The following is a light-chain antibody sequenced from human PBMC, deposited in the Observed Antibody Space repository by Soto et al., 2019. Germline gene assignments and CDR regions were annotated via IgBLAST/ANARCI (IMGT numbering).Light chain of an antibody. V-gene: IGKV1-5*01. Sequence: FQRTHPPSTLSAPFGTRVTTPCRASRNMERGLAWYQQKPGKAPRLLIYDASTLETGVPSRFSGGGSGTEFTLTISSLQPDDNATYYCQHCDTYWAFGQGTKVEVE. CDR3: QHCDTYWA. CDR1: RNMERG. J-gene: IGKJ1*01. CDR2: DAS.